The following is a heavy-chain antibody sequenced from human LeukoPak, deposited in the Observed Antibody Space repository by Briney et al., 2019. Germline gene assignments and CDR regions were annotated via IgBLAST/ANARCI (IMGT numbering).Heavy chain of an antibody. CDR1: GFTFSSCS. CDR2: ISSSSSYI. CDR3: AREIRETYYYDSSGYYHDY. Sequence: GGSLRLSCAASGFTFSSCSMNWVRQAPGKGLEWVSSISSSSSYIYYADSVKGRFTISRDNAKNSLYLQMNSLRAEDTAVYYCAREIRETYYYDSSGYYHDYWGQGTLVTVSS. J-gene: IGHJ4*02. V-gene: IGHV3-21*01. D-gene: IGHD3-22*01.